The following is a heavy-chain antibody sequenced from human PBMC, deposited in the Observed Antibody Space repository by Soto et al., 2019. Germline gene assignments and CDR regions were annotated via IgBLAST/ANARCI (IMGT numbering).Heavy chain of an antibody. CDR3: ARGYCSSTTCYCGYYYYYMDV. Sequence: QVQLVQSGAEVKKPGSSVKVSCKASGGTFSSYTISWVRQAPGQGLEWMGRIIPILGIANYAQKFQGRVTITAEKSTRRAYMELRSRRSEDTAVYYCARGYCSSTTCYCGYYYYYMDVWGKGTTVTVSS. J-gene: IGHJ6*03. CDR1: GGTFSSYT. V-gene: IGHV1-69*02. D-gene: IGHD2-2*01. CDR2: IIPILGIA.